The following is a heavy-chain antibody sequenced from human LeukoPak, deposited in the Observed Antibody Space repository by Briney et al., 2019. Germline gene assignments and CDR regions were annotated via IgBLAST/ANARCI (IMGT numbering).Heavy chain of an antibody. CDR3: AREATDTAMVMY. CDR2: INPNSGGT. Sequence: ASVKVSCKASGYTFTGYYMHWVRQAPGQGLEWMGWINPNSGGTNYAQKFQGWVTMTRDTSISTAYMELSRLRSDDTAVYYCAREATDTAMVMYWGQGTLVTVSS. CDR1: GYTFTGYY. D-gene: IGHD5-18*01. V-gene: IGHV1-2*04. J-gene: IGHJ4*02.